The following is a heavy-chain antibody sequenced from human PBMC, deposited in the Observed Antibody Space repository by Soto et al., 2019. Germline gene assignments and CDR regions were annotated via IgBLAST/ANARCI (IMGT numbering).Heavy chain of an antibody. V-gene: IGHV1-69*01. CDR2: IIPISDTT. CDR3: ARSQGSSTSLEIYYYYYYGRDV. D-gene: IGHD2-2*01. J-gene: IGHJ6*02. CDR1: GGTISSYA. Sequence: QVQLVQSGAEVKKPGSSVKVSCKASGGTISSYAISWVRQAPGQGLEWMGGIIPISDTTNYAQKFPGRVKITADESTCTAYMELSSLRSEDTAVYYWARSQGSSTSLEIYYYYYYGRDVWGQGTTVTVSS.